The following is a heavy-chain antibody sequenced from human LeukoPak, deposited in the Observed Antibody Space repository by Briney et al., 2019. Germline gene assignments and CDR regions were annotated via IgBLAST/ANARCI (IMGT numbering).Heavy chain of an antibody. V-gene: IGHV1-69*06. CDR1: GGTFSSYA. CDR2: IIPIFGTA. J-gene: IGHJ3*02. D-gene: IGHD3-22*01. Sequence: GASVKVSCKASGGTFSSYAISWVRQAPGQGLEWMGGIIPIFGTANYAQKFQGRVTITADKSTSRAYMELSSLRSEDTAVYYCASSYYDSSGLDRDIWGQGTMVTVSS. CDR3: ASSYYDSSGLDRDI.